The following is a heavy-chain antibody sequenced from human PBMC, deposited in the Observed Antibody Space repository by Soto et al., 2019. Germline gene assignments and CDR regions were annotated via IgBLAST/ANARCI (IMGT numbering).Heavy chain of an antibody. V-gene: IGHV3-30*18. Sequence: QVQLVESGGGVVQPGRSLRLSCAASGFTFSSYGMHWVRQAPGKGLEWVAVISYDGSNKYYADSVKGRFTISRDNSKNTLYLQMNSLRAEDTAVYYCAKDHRRRDYDFWSGYYAYPRPTSYFDYWGQGTLVTVSS. CDR1: GFTFSSYG. J-gene: IGHJ4*02. D-gene: IGHD3-3*01. CDR3: AKDHRRRDYDFWSGYYAYPRPTSYFDY. CDR2: ISYDGSNK.